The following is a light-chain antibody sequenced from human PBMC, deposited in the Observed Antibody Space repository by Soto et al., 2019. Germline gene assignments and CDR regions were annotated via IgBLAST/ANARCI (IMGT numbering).Light chain of an antibody. CDR2: DGS. J-gene: IGKJ2*01. V-gene: IGKV1-33*01. CDR3: QQYDDLPYT. Sequence: DIQLTQSPSSLSASVGDRVTITCQASQDIKNFLNWYQQKPGKAPKLLIYDGSSLETGVPSRFSGSASGTDFTFAISSLQPEDIATYYCQQYDDLPYTFGQGTKLEI. CDR1: QDIKNF.